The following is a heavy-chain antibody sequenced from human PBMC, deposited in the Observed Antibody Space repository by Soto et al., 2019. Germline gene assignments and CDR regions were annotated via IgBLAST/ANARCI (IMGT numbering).Heavy chain of an antibody. CDR3: ARDLNYVLFDY. D-gene: IGHD1-7*01. J-gene: IGHJ4*02. CDR2: ISSSSSTI. Sequence: EVQLVESGGGLVQPGGSLRLSCAASGFTFSSYSMNWVRQAPGKGLEWVSYISSSSSTIYYADSVKGRFTISRDNAKNSLYLQKNSLVAEDTAVYYCARDLNYVLFDYWGQGTLVTVSS. CDR1: GFTFSSYS. V-gene: IGHV3-48*01.